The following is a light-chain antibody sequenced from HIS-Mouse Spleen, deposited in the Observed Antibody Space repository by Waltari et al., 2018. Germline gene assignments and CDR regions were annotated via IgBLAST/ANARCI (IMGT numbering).Light chain of an antibody. CDR2: WAS. CDR3: QQYYSTPWT. V-gene: IGKV4-1*01. J-gene: IGKJ1*01. CDR1: QSVLYSSNNKNY. Sequence: DIVMTQSPDSLAVSLGERATINCKSSQSVLYSSNNKNYLAWYQQKRGQPPKLRIYWASTRESGVPDRFSGSGYGTDFTLTISSLQAEDVAVYYCQQYYSTPWTFGQGTKVEIK.